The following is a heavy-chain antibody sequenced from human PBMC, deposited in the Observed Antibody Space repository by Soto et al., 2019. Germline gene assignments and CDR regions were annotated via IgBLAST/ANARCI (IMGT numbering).Heavy chain of an antibody. CDR1: GFTFTSYA. V-gene: IGHV3-30-3*01. CDR2: ISFDGTNT. J-gene: IGHJ6*02. D-gene: IGHD2-2*01. Sequence: QVKLAESGGGVVQPGKSLRLSCVVSGFTFTSYAMHWVRQAPGKGLEWVAVISFDGTNTYNADSVKGRFTFSRYNSKNTLYLQMNSLRPEDTAVYFCARDHLYCSDSNCFRGYYGMDVWGQGTTVTVSS. CDR3: ARDHLYCSDSNCFRGYYGMDV.